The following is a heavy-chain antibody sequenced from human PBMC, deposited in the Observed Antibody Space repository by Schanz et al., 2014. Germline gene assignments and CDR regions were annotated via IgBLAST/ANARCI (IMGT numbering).Heavy chain of an antibody. D-gene: IGHD7-27*01. V-gene: IGHV1-46*01. CDR2: INPSGGST. CDR3: ARGPLGASP. CDR1: GYTFVSYS. J-gene: IGHJ5*02. Sequence: QVQLVQSGAEVRKPGASVKVSCKASGYTFVSYSMHWVRQAPGQGLEWMGMINPSGGSTSYAQKFQGRVTFTADKSTSTANMELNSLKSEYTAVYYCARGPLGASPWGQGTLVTVSS.